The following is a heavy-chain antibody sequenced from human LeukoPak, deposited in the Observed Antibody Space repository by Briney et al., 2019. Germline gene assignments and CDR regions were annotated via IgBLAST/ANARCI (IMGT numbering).Heavy chain of an antibody. V-gene: IGHV3-7*03. CDR2: IKQDGSEK. CDR3: ARVSGNYYRWFDS. D-gene: IGHD1-26*01. J-gene: IGHJ5*01. CDR1: RFTFSSYW. Sequence: GGSLRLSCAASRFTFSSYWMSWARQAPGKGLEWVANIKQDGSEKYYVDSVKGRFTISRDNAKNSLYLQMNSLRAEDTAVYYCARVSGNYYRWFDSWGQGTLVTVSS.